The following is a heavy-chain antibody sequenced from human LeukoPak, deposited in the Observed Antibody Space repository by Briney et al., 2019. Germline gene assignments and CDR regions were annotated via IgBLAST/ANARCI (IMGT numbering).Heavy chain of an antibody. D-gene: IGHD3-3*01. CDR1: GFIFSSYA. CDR3: ANSNGVLTIHYYYMDV. CDR2: ISGSGFSI. Sequence: GGSLRLSCAASGFIFSSYAMSWVRQAPGKGLEWVSTISGSGFSIHYAASVKGRFTISRDNSKNTLFLQMNSLRAEDTAVYYCANSNGVLTIHYYYMDVWGKGTTVTVSS. V-gene: IGHV3-23*01. J-gene: IGHJ6*03.